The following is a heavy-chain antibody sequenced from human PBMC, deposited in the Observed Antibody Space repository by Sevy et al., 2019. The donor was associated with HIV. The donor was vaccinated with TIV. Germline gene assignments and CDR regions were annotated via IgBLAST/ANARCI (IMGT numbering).Heavy chain of an antibody. CDR3: VRRGVDAYNVYFDL. J-gene: IGHJ4*02. CDR1: GFTFSAYS. V-gene: IGHV3-21*05. D-gene: IGHD3-10*01. Sequence: GGSLRLSCTASGFTFSAYSMNWVRQAPGKGLEWVSYISTGTDHIYYADSAKGRFTISRDDDKKSVYLEMKSLRDQDTALYYCVRRGVDAYNVYFDLWGQGTLVTVSS. CDR2: ISTGTDHI.